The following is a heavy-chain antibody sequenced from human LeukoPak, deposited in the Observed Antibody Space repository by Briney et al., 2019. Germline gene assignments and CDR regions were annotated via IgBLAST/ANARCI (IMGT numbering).Heavy chain of an antibody. CDR1: GGSVRSYY. J-gene: IGHJ4*02. D-gene: IGHD3-3*01. Sequence: SETLSLTCTVSGGSVRSYYWSWIRQPPGEGLEWIAYIHNSGSTNYNPSLKSRVTISVDTSKNHFSLKLSSVTAADTAVYYCARDGLESYDFWSGYACDYWGQGTLVTVSS. CDR2: IHNSGST. CDR3: ARDGLESYDFWSGYACDY. V-gene: IGHV4-59*02.